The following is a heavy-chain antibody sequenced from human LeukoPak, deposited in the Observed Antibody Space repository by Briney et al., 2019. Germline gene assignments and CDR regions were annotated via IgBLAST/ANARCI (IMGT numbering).Heavy chain of an antibody. CDR1: GGSFSGYY. CDR2: IYYSGST. Sequence: SETLSLTCAVYGGSFSGYYWSWIRQPPGKGLEWIGSIYYSGSTYYNPSLKSRVTISVDTSKNQFSLKLSSVTAADTAVYYCARRTYSSSWSIFDYWGQGTLVTVFS. J-gene: IGHJ4*02. V-gene: IGHV4-34*01. D-gene: IGHD6-13*01. CDR3: ARRTYSSSWSIFDY.